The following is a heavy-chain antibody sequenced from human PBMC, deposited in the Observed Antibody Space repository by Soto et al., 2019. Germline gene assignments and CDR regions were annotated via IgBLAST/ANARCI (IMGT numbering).Heavy chain of an antibody. CDR3: AKDRGSNSGYDYPYYYYGMDV. J-gene: IGHJ6*02. D-gene: IGHD5-12*01. CDR1: GFTFSSYG. CDR2: ISYDGSNK. Sequence: GGSLRLSCAASGFTFSSYGMHWVRQAPGKGLEWVAVISYDGSNKYYADSVKGRFTISRDNSKNALYLQMNSLRAEDTAVYYCAKDRGSNSGYDYPYYYYGMDVWRQGTTVTVSS. V-gene: IGHV3-30*18.